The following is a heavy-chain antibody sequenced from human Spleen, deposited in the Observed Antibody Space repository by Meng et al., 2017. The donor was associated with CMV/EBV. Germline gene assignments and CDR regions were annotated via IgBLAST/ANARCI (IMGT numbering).Heavy chain of an antibody. V-gene: IGHV3-72*01. CDR1: GFIFSDHY. CDR2: IRNKAYSHST. Sequence: GGSLRLSCAGSGFIFSDHYMDWVRQAPGKGLEWVGRIRNKAYSHSTEYAASVKGRFTISRDDSDNSVYLHMNSLKTEDTAVYYCVRGESGPGSTYWFDPWSQGTLVTVSS. J-gene: IGHJ5*02. D-gene: IGHD3-10*01. CDR3: VRGESGPGSTYWFDP.